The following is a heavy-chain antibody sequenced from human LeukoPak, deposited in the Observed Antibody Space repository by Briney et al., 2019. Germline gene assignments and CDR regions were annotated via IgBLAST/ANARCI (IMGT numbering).Heavy chain of an antibody. CDR2: IYYGSVFYSVST. V-gene: IGHV4-39*07. CDR1: DGSISSSSYY. CDR3: ARLGYCSGGSCYYYYYMDV. Sequence: SETLSLTCTVSDGSISSSSYYWGRIRQPPGKGLEWIGSIYYGSVFYSVSTYYNPSLKSRVTMSGDTSKNQFSLKLSSVTAADTAAYYCARLGYCSGGSCYYYYYMDVWGKGTTVTVSS. D-gene: IGHD2-15*01. J-gene: IGHJ6*03.